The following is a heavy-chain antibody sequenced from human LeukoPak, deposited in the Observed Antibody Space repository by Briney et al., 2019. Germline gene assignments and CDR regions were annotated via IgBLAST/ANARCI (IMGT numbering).Heavy chain of an antibody. J-gene: IGHJ1*01. CDR1: GASISSSY. CDR3: ARDQTYYVSSGYYYVTYLQH. D-gene: IGHD3-22*01. CDR2: ISTGGST. V-gene: IGHV4-4*07. Sequence: SETPSLPSTVSGASISSSYCTWIRPPAGEGLEWIGRISTGGSTTYNPSFKSRATMSVDTSKNQFSLTLTSVTAADTAVYYCARDQTYYVSSGYYYVTYLQHWGQGILVTVSS.